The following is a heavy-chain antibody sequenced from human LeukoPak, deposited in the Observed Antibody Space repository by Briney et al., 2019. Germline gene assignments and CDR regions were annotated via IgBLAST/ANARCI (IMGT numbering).Heavy chain of an antibody. J-gene: IGHJ3*02. Sequence: PSETLSLTCTVSGGSIRSYYWSWIRQPPGKGLEWIGYIYYSGSTNYNPSLKNPVTISVDTSKNQFSLKLSSVTAADTAVYYCARFSPTSGAFDIWGQGTMVTVSS. V-gene: IGHV4-59*01. CDR3: ARFSPTSGAFDI. CDR2: IYYSGST. CDR1: GGSIRSYY.